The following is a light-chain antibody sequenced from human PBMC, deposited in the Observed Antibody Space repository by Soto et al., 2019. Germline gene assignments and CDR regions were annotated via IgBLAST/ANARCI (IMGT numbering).Light chain of an antibody. CDR2: GVS. J-gene: IGLJ3*02. V-gene: IGLV2-14*01. CDR3: SSYTSYTTLWV. Sequence: QSALTQPASVSGSPGQSITISCTGTGSDVGNYNYVSWYQQHPGKAPKLIIYGVSNRPSGVSNRFSGSKSGNAASLTISGLQAEDEADYYCSSYTSYTTLWVFGGGTKVTVL. CDR1: GSDVGNYNY.